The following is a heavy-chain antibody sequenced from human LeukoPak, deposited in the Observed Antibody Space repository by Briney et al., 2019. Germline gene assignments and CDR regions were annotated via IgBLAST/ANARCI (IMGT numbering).Heavy chain of an antibody. J-gene: IGHJ4*02. D-gene: IGHD6-13*01. CDR3: ARRIAVSATFDY. V-gene: IGHV5-51*01. CDR1: GYSFTSYW. Sequence: HGESLKISCKGSGYSFTSYWIACVRQMPGKGLEWMGIIYPGESETRYSPSFQGQVTISADKSISTAYLQWSSLEASDTAMYCCARRIAVSATFDYWGQGTLVTVSS. CDR2: IYPGESET.